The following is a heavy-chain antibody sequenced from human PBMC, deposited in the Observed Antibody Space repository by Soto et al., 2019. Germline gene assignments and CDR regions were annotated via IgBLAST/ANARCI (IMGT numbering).Heavy chain of an antibody. V-gene: IGHV3-23*01. CDR3: AKGSETYYYASSGYLNWFDP. CDR1: GFTFSSYA. D-gene: IGHD3-22*01. Sequence: GGSLRLSCAASGFTFSSYAMSWVRQAPGKGLEWVSAISGSGGSTYYADSVKGRFTISRDNSKNTLYLQMNSLRAEDTAVYYCAKGSETYYYASSGYLNWFDPWGQGTLVTVSS. J-gene: IGHJ5*02. CDR2: ISGSGGST.